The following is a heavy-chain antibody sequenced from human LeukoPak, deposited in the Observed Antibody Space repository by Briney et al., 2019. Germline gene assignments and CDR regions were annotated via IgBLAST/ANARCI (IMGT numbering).Heavy chain of an antibody. J-gene: IGHJ4*02. CDR1: GFTFSSYS. Sequence: PGGSLRLSCAASGFTFSSYSMNWVRQAPGKGLEWVSSISSSSSYIYYAYSVKGRFTISRDNAKNSLYLQMNSLRAEDTAVYYCARGGYSSGWIFDYWGQGTLVTVSS. CDR2: ISSSSSYI. D-gene: IGHD6-19*01. CDR3: ARGGYSSGWIFDY. V-gene: IGHV3-21*04.